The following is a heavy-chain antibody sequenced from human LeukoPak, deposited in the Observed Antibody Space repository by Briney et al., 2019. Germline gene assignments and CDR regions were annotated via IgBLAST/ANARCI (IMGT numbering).Heavy chain of an antibody. V-gene: IGHV1-8*03. J-gene: IGHJ5*02. CDR2: MNPNSGNT. D-gene: IGHD2-2*01. Sequence: ASVKVSCKASGYTFTSYDINWVRQATGQGLEWMGWMNPNSGNTGYAQKFQGRVTITRNTSISTAYMELSSLRSEDTAVYCCARGPIVVVPAAISIRFDPWGQGTLVTVSS. CDR1: GYTFTSYD. CDR3: ARGPIVVVPAAISIRFDP.